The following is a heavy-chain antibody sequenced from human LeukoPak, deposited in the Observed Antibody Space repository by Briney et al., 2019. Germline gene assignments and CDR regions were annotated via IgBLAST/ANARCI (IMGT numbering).Heavy chain of an antibody. CDR3: ARGIGYYLLDY. J-gene: IGHJ4*02. D-gene: IGHD3-22*01. CDR1: GGSISSYY. CDR2: IYYSGST. V-gene: IGHV4-59*01. Sequence: SETLSLTCTVSGGSISSYYWSWIRQPPGKGLKWIGYIYYSGSTNYNPSLKSRVTISVDTSKNQFSLKLSSVTAADTAVYYCARGIGYYLLDYWGQGTLVTVSS.